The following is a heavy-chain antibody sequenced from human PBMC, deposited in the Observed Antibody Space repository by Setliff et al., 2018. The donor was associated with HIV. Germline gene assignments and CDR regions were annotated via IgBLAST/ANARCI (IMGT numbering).Heavy chain of an antibody. Sequence: SETLSLTCAVSGGSISSGRYSWSWIRQPPGKGLEWIGYMYEGDSTNYNPSLKSRVTISVDTSKNHLSLKLTSVTAADTGLYYCVFGLRFSPFDNWGQGTLVTVSS. J-gene: IGHJ4*02. CDR3: VFGLRFSPFDN. CDR1: GGSISSGRYS. V-gene: IGHV4-30-2*01. D-gene: IGHD5-12*01. CDR2: MYEGDST.